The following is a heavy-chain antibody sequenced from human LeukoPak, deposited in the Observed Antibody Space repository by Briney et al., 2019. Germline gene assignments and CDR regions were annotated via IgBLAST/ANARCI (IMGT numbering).Heavy chain of an antibody. CDR2: FGRGGKT. CDR3: AKRDSSGHHYFDY. V-gene: IGHV3-23*01. Sequence: GGSLRLSCAASGFTFSSYSMNWVRQAPGKGLEWVSTFGRGGKTYYADSLKGRFIISRDNSVNTLYLQMNSLRAEDTAVYYCAKRDSSGHHYFDYWGQGILVTVSS. D-gene: IGHD3-22*01. J-gene: IGHJ4*02. CDR1: GFTFSSYS.